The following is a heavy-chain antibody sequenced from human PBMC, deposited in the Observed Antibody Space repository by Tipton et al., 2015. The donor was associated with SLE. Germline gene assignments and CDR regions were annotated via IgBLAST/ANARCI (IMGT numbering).Heavy chain of an antibody. D-gene: IGHD3-3*01. CDR2: IYSSGGT. V-gene: IGHV4-4*08. J-gene: IGHJ3*02. CDR3: ARGNYDFRGRTFDI. CDR1: GGSINNYY. Sequence: TLSLTCSVSGGSINNYYWNWIRQTQGKGLEWIGYIYSSGGTDYNPSLKSRLTISVETSNNQFSLKLTSVTAADTAVYYCARGNYDFRGRTFDIWGQGTMVTVSS.